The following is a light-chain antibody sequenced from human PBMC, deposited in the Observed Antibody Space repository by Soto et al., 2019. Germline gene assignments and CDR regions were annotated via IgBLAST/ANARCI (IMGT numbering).Light chain of an antibody. Sequence: DLQMTQSPSTLSASVGDRVNITCRASQSISSWLAWYQQKPGKAPILLIYKASSLESGVPSRFSGSGSGTEFTLTISSLQPDDFATYYCQQYNSYPYTFGQGTKLEIK. V-gene: IGKV1-5*03. CDR2: KAS. J-gene: IGKJ2*01. CDR3: QQYNSYPYT. CDR1: QSISSW.